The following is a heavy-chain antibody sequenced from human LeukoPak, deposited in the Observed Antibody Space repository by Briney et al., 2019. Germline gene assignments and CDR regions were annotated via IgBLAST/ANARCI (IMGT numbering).Heavy chain of an antibody. V-gene: IGHV3-23*01. CDR3: AKDSSGYYRPFDY. J-gene: IGHJ4*02. D-gene: IGHD3-22*01. CDR2: ISGSGGST. CDR1: GFTFSGYA. Sequence: PGGSLRLSCAASGFTFSGYAMSWVRQAPGKGLEWASSISGSGGSTYYADSVKGRFTISRDNSKNTLYLQMNSLRDEDTAVYYCAKDSSGYYRPFDYWGQGTLVTVSS.